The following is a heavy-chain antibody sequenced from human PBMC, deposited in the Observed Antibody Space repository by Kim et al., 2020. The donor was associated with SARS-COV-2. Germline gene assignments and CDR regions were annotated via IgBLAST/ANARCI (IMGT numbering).Heavy chain of an antibody. CDR2: ISSSSSTI. Sequence: GGSLRLSCAASGFTFSSYSMNWVRQAPGKGPEWVSYISSSSSTIYYADSVKGRFTISRDNAKNSLYLRMNSLRDEDTAVYYCARPDRTYGDYPYYFDYWGQGTLVTVSS. D-gene: IGHD4-17*01. V-gene: IGHV3-48*02. J-gene: IGHJ4*02. CDR3: ARPDRTYGDYPYYFDY. CDR1: GFTFSSYS.